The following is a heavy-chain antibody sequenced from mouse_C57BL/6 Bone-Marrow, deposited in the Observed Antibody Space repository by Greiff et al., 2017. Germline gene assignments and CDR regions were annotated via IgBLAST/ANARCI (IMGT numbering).Heavy chain of an antibody. Sequence: EVMLVESGGGLVQPKGSLKLSCAASGFSFNTYAMNWVRQAPGKGLEWVARIRSKSNNYATYYADSVKDRFTISRDDSESMLYLQMNNLKTEDTAMYYCVTLNWDAMDYWGQGTSVTVSS. CDR3: VTLNWDAMDY. CDR1: GFSFNTYA. CDR2: IRSKSNNYAT. J-gene: IGHJ4*01. V-gene: IGHV10-1*01. D-gene: IGHD4-1*01.